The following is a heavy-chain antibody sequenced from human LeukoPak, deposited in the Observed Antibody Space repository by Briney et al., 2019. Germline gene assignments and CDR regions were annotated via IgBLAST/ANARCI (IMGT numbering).Heavy chain of an antibody. V-gene: IGHV1-69*13. CDR3: ARVGYYDFWSGYSTLDY. CDR2: IIPIFGTA. CDR1: GGTFSNYA. Sequence: ASVKVSCKASGGTFSNYAISWVRQAPGQGLEWMGGIIPIFGTANYAQKFQGRVTITADESTSTAYMELSSLRSEDTAVYYCARVGYYDFWSGYSTLDYWGQGTLVTVSS. D-gene: IGHD3-3*01. J-gene: IGHJ4*02.